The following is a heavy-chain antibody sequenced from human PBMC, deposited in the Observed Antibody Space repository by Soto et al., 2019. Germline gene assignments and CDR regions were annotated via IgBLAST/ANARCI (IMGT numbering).Heavy chain of an antibody. D-gene: IGHD3-3*01. V-gene: IGHV4-39*01. CDR3: ARQHKNYDFCSGYYSGRPNWFDP. Sequence: SETLSLTCTVSGGSISSSSYYWGWIRQPPGKRLEWIGSIYYSGSTHYNPSLKIRVTISVDTSKNQFSLKLSSVTAADTAVYYCARQHKNYDFCSGYYSGRPNWFDPWGQGTLVTLSS. CDR1: GGSISSSSYY. CDR2: IYYSGST. J-gene: IGHJ5*02.